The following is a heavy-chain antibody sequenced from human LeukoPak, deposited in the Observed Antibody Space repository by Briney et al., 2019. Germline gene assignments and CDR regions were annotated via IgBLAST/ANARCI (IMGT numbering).Heavy chain of an antibody. CDR1: GGSISSYY. CDR2: IYYSGST. J-gene: IGHJ4*02. V-gene: IGHV4-59*01. Sequence: SETLSLTCTVSGGSISSYYWSWIRQPPGKGLEWIGSIYYSGSTYYNPSLKSRVTISVDTSEKQFSLKLSSVTAVDTAVYHCARGPSLFDYWGQGTLVTVSS. CDR3: ARGPSLFDY.